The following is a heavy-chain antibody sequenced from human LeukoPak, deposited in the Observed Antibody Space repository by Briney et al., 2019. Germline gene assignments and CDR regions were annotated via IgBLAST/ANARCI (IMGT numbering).Heavy chain of an antibody. CDR1: GFTFTTYW. Sequence: GGSLRLSCAASGFTFTTYWMGWVRQAPGKGLEWVASIKQDGNEKHYVDSVKGRFTISRDSAENTLYLQMKSLRAEDTAVYYCAREDSGGSCYDYWGQGTLVTVSS. J-gene: IGHJ4*02. D-gene: IGHD2-15*01. CDR2: IKQDGNEK. CDR3: AREDSGGSCYDY. V-gene: IGHV3-7*01.